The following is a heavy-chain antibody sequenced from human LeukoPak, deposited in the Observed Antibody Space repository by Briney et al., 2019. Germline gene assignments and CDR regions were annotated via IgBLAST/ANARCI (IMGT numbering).Heavy chain of an antibody. CDR1: GVTFSSYW. J-gene: IGHJ4*02. CDR2: INNDGSRT. D-gene: IGHD6-13*01. CDR3: ARDDAAAGIIFDY. Sequence: GGSLRLSCAASGVTFSSYWMHWVRQVPGKGRVWASRINNDGSRTNYADSVKGRFTFSRDNAKNTVSLQMNSLRVEDTAVYYCARDDAAAGIIFDYWGQGTLVTVSS. V-gene: IGHV3-74*01.